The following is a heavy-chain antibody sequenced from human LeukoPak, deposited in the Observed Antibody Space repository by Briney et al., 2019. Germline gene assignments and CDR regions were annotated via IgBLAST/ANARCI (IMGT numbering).Heavy chain of an antibody. CDR3: ARDFRGGYDFWSGYYTPYYFDY. D-gene: IGHD3-3*01. Sequence: SSETLSLTCTVSGGSISSSGYYWGWIRQPPGKGLEWIGSMYYSGSTYHNPSLKSRATISVDTSKNQFSLKLSSVTAADTAVYYCARDFRGGYDFWSGYYTPYYFDYWGQGTLVTVSS. CDR2: MYYSGST. J-gene: IGHJ4*02. V-gene: IGHV4-39*07. CDR1: GGSISSSGYY.